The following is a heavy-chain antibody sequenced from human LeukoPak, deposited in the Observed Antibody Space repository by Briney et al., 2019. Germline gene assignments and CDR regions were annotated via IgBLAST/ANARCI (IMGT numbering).Heavy chain of an antibody. V-gene: IGHV4-59*01. CDR3: ARGVTSGYASDYYFDY. D-gene: IGHD5-12*01. Sequence: SETLSLTCTVSGGSISSYSWGWIRQPPGKGLEWIGYIYYSGSTNYNPSLKSRVTISVDTSKNQFSLKLSSVTAADTAVYYCARGVTSGYASDYYFDYWGQGTLLTVSS. J-gene: IGHJ4*02. CDR1: GGSISSYS. CDR2: IYYSGST.